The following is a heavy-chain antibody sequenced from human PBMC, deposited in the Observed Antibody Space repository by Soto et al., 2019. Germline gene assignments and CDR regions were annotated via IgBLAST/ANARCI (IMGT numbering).Heavy chain of an antibody. CDR1: GFTFSDYY. Sequence: QVQLVESGGGLVKPGGSLRLSCAASGFTFSDYYMSWVRQAPGKGLEWVSYISYSASTIYYADSVKGRFTISRDNAKNSLYLQMDSLRAEDTAVYDCSSGRSTVVTGLGYWGQGTLVTVSS. V-gene: IGHV3-11*01. CDR3: SSGRSTVVTGLGY. CDR2: ISYSASTI. D-gene: IGHD4-4*01. J-gene: IGHJ4*02.